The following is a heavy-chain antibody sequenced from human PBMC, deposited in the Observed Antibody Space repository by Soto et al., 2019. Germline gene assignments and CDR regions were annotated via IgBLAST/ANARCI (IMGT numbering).Heavy chain of an antibody. D-gene: IGHD5-12*01. Sequence: QVQLVQSGAEVKKPGSSVKVSCKASGGTFSSYAISWVRQAPGQGLEWMGGIIPIFGTANYAQKFQGRVTITANKSTSTAYMGRSSLSSEDTAVYYCARDLDDSGYTNFDSWGQGTLVTVSS. CDR3: ARDLDDSGYTNFDS. CDR1: GGTFSSYA. V-gene: IGHV1-69*06. J-gene: IGHJ4*02. CDR2: IIPIFGTA.